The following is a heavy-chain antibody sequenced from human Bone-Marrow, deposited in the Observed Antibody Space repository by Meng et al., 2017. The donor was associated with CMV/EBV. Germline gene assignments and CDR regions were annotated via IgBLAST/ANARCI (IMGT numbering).Heavy chain of an antibody. D-gene: IGHD3-22*01. Sequence: GSLRLSCAAYGWSFSGYYWSWIRQPPGKGLEWIGEINHSGSTNYNPSLKSRVTISVDTSKNQFSLKLSSVTAADTAVYYCARGGARGWYYDSSGYKPPLDYWGQGTLVTVSS. J-gene: IGHJ4*02. CDR2: INHSGST. V-gene: IGHV4-34*01. CDR3: ARGGARGWYYDSSGYKPPLDY. CDR1: GWSFSGYY.